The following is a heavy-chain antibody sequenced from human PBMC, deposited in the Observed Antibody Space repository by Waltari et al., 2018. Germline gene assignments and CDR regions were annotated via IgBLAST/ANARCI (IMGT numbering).Heavy chain of an antibody. CDR3: ARDQEPHDYSKYRYYGMDV. V-gene: IGHV4-59*01. J-gene: IGHJ6*02. CDR2: IYYSGST. Sequence: QVQLQESGPGLVKPSETLSLTCTVSGGSISSYYWSWIRQPPGKGLEWIGYIYYSGSTNDNPSLKSRVTISVDTSKNQFSLKLSSVTAADTAVYYCARDQEPHDYSKYRYYGMDVWGQGTTVTVSS. D-gene: IGHD4-4*01. CDR1: GGSISSYY.